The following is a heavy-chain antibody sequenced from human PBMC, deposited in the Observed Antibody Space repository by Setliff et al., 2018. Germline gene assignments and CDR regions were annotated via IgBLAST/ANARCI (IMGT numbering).Heavy chain of an antibody. CDR1: GLTFRNYG. D-gene: IGHD2-21*02. V-gene: IGHV3-33*01. J-gene: IGHJ6*02. Sequence: GGSLRLSCVASGLTFRNYGMHWVRQAPGKGLEWVALIWNDGSSKFYGDSVKGRITISRDNSKNTLYLQMDSLRADDTAVYYCARNWVTAQHYYYGMDVWGQGTTVTVSS. CDR2: IWNDGSSK. CDR3: ARNWVTAQHYYYGMDV.